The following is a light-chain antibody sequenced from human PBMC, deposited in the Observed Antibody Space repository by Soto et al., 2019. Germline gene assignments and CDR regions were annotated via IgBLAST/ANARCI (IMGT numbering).Light chain of an antibody. CDR1: TTDIGNYNY. V-gene: IGLV2-14*01. Sequence: QSALTQPASVSGSLGQSITISCTGTTTDIGNYNYVSWYQQSPGKAPKLIIYEVTDRPSGVSNRFSGSKSGNTASLTISGLQAEDEAEYYCSSYTNINTRACVFGTGTKLTVL. J-gene: IGLJ1*01. CDR2: EVT. CDR3: SSYTNINTRACV.